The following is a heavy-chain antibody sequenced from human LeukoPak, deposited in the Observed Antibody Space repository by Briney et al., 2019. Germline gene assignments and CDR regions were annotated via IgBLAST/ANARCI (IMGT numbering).Heavy chain of an antibody. V-gene: IGHV3-21*01. CDR3: AKVRYCSSTSCYMGSY. CDR2: ISSSSSYI. Sequence: GGSLRLSCAASGFTFSSYSMNWVRQAPGKGLEWVSSISSSSSYIYYADSVKGRFTISRDNAKNSLYLQMNSLRAEDTAVYYCAKVRYCSSTSCYMGSYWGQGTLVTVSS. CDR1: GFTFSSYS. D-gene: IGHD2-2*02. J-gene: IGHJ4*02.